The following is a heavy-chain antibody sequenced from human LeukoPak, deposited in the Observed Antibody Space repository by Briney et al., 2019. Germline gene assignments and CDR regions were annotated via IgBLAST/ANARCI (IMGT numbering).Heavy chain of an antibody. Sequence: PSETLSLTCAVYGGSFSGYYWCWIRQPPGKGLEWIGEINHSGSTNYNPSLKSRVTISVDTSKNQFSLKLSSVTAADPAVYYCARATWSIAARWYYFDYWGQGTLVTVSP. J-gene: IGHJ4*02. CDR3: ARATWSIAARWYYFDY. CDR2: INHSGST. CDR1: GGSFSGYY. D-gene: IGHD6-6*01. V-gene: IGHV4-34*01.